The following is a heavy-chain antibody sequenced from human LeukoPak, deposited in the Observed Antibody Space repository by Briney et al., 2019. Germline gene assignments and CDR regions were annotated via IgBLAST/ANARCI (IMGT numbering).Heavy chain of an antibody. CDR1: GFIFSDFD. CDR2: ISHSGRST. D-gene: IGHD6-19*01. V-gene: IGHV3-23*01. Sequence: GGSLRLSCAASGFIFSDFDMSWVRQAPGKGLEWVSAISHSGRSTYYADSVKGRFTISRDNSKNTLYLEMNSLRADDTAVYYFAKAVAVALDYWAEGTLVTVSS. CDR3: AKAVAVALDY. J-gene: IGHJ4*02.